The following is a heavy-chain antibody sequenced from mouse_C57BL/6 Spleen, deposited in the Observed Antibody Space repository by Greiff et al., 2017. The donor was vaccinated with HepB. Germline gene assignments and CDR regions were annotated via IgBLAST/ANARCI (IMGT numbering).Heavy chain of an antibody. CDR2: IHPNSGST. Sequence: VQLQQPGAELVKPGASVKLSCKASGYTFTSYWMHWVKQRPGQGLEWIGMIHPNSGSTNYNEKFTSKATLTVDKSSSTAYMQLSSLTSEDSAVYYCANYGSSYGGFAYWGQGTLVTVSA. J-gene: IGHJ3*01. V-gene: IGHV1-64*01. D-gene: IGHD1-1*01. CDR1: GYTFTSYW. CDR3: ANYGSSYGGFAY.